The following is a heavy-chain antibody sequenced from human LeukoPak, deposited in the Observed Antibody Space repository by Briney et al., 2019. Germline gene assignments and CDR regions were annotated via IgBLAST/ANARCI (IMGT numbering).Heavy chain of an antibody. CDR2: IYYSGST. D-gene: IGHD3-3*01. CDR3: ARLPLRFLEWFSSYYFDY. CDR1: GGSISSSSYY. V-gene: IGHV4-39*01. Sequence: SETLSLTSTVSGGSISSSSYYWGWIRQPPGKGLEWIGSIYYSGSTYYNPSLKSRVTISVDTSKNQFSLKLSSVTAADTAVYYCARLPLRFLEWFSSYYFDYWGQGTLVTVSS. J-gene: IGHJ4*02.